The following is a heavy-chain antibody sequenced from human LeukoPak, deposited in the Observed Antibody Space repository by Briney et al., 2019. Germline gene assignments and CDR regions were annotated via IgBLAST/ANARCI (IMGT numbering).Heavy chain of an antibody. J-gene: IGHJ4*02. D-gene: IGHD4-11*01. CDR2: ISGDGTES. Sequence: GGSLRLSCTASGLIFRNYAMTWVRQAPRKGLEWVSTISGDGTESFYADSVKGRFTISRDNSKNTHYLQMSSLRAEDTGIYYCAKGGHYSFFDYWGQGTLVTVSS. V-gene: IGHV3-23*01. CDR1: GLIFRNYA. CDR3: AKGGHYSFFDY.